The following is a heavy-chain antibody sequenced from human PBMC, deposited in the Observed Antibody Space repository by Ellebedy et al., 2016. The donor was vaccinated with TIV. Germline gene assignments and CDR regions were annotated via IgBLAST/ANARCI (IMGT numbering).Heavy chain of an antibody. V-gene: IGHV1-2*04. CDR1: GYTFTDYY. CDR2: INPNSGGK. Sequence: AASVKVSCKASGYTFTDYYMHWVRQAPGQGLEWMGWINPNSGGKKYAQKFRGWVTMTRDTSISTAYMELSRLKSDDTAVYYCARDHGRTGMAYYYYYAMDVWGQGTTVTVSS. J-gene: IGHJ6*02. CDR3: ARDHGRTGMAYYYYYAMDV. D-gene: IGHD5-18*01.